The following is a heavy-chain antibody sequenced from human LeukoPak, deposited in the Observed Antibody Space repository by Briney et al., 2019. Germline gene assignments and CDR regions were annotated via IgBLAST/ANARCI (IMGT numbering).Heavy chain of an antibody. J-gene: IGHJ4*02. V-gene: IGHV4-38-2*02. CDR1: GYAISSGYF. D-gene: IGHD3-3*01. CDR3: ARQTFGWSSWEENGRYYFDY. CDR2: IYHSGST. Sequence: PSETLSLTCSVSGYAISSGYFWGWIRQPPGKGLEWIGTIYHSGSTYYNPSLKSRVTISVDTSKNQFSLKLSSVTAADTAVYYCARQTFGWSSWEENGRYYFDYWGQGTLVTVSS.